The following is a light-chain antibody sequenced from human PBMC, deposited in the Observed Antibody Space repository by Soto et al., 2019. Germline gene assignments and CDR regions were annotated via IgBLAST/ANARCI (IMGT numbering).Light chain of an antibody. CDR1: ISDVGGYNY. CDR3: SSYAGSNNLV. CDR2: DVT. Sequence: QSALTQPRSVSGSPGQAVTISCTGTISDVGGYNYVSWYQHHPGKAPKLMISDVTKRPSWVPDRFSGSKSGSTASLTISELQAEDEADYYCSSYAGSNNLVFGGGTKLTVL. V-gene: IGLV2-11*01. J-gene: IGLJ2*01.